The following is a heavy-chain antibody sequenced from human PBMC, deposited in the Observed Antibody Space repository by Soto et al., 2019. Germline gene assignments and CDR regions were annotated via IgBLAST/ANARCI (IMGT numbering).Heavy chain of an antibody. D-gene: IGHD3-3*01. Sequence: SETLSLTCTVSGGSTSSGNFYWSWIRQPPGKGLEWIGYIYFSGSTSYSPSLKSRLTTSLNTSNNQFSLKLTSVTAADTAVYYCARRNYDFWSGYPDDAFDIWGQGTMVTVSS. CDR1: GGSTSSGNFY. CDR2: IYFSGST. CDR3: ARRNYDFWSGYPDDAFDI. J-gene: IGHJ3*02. V-gene: IGHV4-30-4*01.